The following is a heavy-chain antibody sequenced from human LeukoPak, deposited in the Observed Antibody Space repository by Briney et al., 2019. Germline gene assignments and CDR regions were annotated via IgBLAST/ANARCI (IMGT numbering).Heavy chain of an antibody. Sequence: GGSLRLSCAASGFTFSSYAMSWVRQAPGKGLEWVSAISGSGGSTYYADSVEGRFTISRDNSKNTLYLQMNSLRAEDTAVCYCAKGGIAAAGSDYWGQGTLVTVSS. CDR3: AKGGIAAAGSDY. J-gene: IGHJ4*02. D-gene: IGHD6-13*01. CDR1: GFTFSSYA. V-gene: IGHV3-23*01. CDR2: ISGSGGST.